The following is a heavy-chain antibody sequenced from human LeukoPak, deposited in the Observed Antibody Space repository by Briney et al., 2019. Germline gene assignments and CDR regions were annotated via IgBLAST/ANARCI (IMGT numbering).Heavy chain of an antibody. CDR3: AKPLGQWYSSSSLINYYYYYMDV. CDR1: GFTFGHFA. J-gene: IGHJ6*03. D-gene: IGHD6-6*01. V-gene: IGHV3-9*01. Sequence: PGGSLRLSCAASGFTFGHFAMHWVRQGPGKGLEWVSGISWNGTDLNYADSVKGRFTISRDNSKNTLYLQMNSLRAEDTAVYYCAKPLGQWYSSSSLINYYYYYMDVWGKGTTVTVSS. CDR2: ISWNGTDL.